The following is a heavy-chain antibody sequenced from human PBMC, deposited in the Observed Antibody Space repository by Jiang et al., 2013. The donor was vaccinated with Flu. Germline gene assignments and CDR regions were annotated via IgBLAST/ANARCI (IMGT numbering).Heavy chain of an antibody. CDR3: ARDQLSRTAFGSGWYYNWFDP. D-gene: IGHD6-19*01. Sequence: QSGSELKKPGASVKVSCKASGYTFTSYAMNWVRQAPGQGLEWMGWINTNTGNPTYAQGFTGRFVFSLDTSVSTAYLQISSLKAEDTAVYYCARDQLSRTAFGSGWYYNWFDPWGQGTLVTVSS. CDR2: INTNTGNP. CDR1: GYTFTSYA. V-gene: IGHV7-4-1*02. J-gene: IGHJ5*02.